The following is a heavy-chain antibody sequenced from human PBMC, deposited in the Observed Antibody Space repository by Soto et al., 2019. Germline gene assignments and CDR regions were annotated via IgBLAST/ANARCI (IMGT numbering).Heavy chain of an antibody. CDR3: ASDAAAPSRKSYYYYYMDV. Sequence: ASVKVSCKASGGTFSSYTISWVRQAPGQGLEWMGRIIPILGIANYAQKFQGRVTITADKSTSTAYMELSSLRSEDTAVYYCASDAAAPSRKSYYYYYMDVWGKGTTVTVSS. J-gene: IGHJ6*03. CDR1: GGTFSSYT. D-gene: IGHD6-13*01. V-gene: IGHV1-69*02. CDR2: IIPILGIA.